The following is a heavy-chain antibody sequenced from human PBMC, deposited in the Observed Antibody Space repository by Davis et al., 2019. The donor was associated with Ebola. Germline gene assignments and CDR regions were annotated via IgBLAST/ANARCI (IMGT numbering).Heavy chain of an antibody. CDR1: AFTFSTYT. V-gene: IGHV3-21*01. CDR3: ARVLAARPWYFDL. J-gene: IGHJ2*01. CDR2: ITSNSYI. Sequence: PGGSLRLSCAASAFTFSTYTMNWVRQAPGKGLEWVSSITSNSYIYYADSVKGRFTISRDNAKNSLYLQMNSLRAEDTAVYYCARVLAARPWYFDLWGRGTLVTVSS. D-gene: IGHD6-6*01.